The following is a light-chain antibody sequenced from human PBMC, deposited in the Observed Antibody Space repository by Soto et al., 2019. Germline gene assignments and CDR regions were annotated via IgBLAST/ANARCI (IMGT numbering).Light chain of an antibody. CDR2: DTS. Sequence: DVQMTQSPSSLSASVGDRVTITCQASHDIGTYLNWSQHKPGKAPKLLIFDTSHLATGVPARFSGSGSDTYFTFSITNRQAEDFAAYYCQQFDSVPVTFGGGTHVEI. CDR3: QQFDSVPVT. CDR1: HDIGTY. J-gene: IGKJ4*01. V-gene: IGKV1-33*01.